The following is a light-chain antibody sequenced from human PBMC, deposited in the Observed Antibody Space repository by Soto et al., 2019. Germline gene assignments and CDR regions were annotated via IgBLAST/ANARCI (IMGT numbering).Light chain of an antibody. CDR2: GAS. Sequence: EIVLTQSPGTLSLSPGERATLSCRASQSVSSSYLAWYQQKPDQAPRLLIYGASSRATGIPDRFSGSGSGTDFTLTISRLEPEDFAVYNCQQYDSSPLTFGGGTKVEIK. J-gene: IGKJ4*01. CDR3: QQYDSSPLT. CDR1: QSVSSSY. V-gene: IGKV3-20*01.